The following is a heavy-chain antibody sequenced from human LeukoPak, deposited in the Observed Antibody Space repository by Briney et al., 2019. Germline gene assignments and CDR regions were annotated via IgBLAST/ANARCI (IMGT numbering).Heavy chain of an antibody. CDR3: ARLRALSGHRGAFDI. Sequence: SETLSLTCAVSGDSISNHIYYWDWIRQTPGKGLEWIGAVYYTGNAYYNPSLKSRVTISVDTSDNRFSLHLSSVNAADTAIYCCARLRALSGHRGAFDIWGQGTLVTVSS. CDR2: VYYTGNA. CDR1: GDSISNHIYY. D-gene: IGHD5/OR15-5a*01. V-gene: IGHV4-39*01. J-gene: IGHJ3*02.